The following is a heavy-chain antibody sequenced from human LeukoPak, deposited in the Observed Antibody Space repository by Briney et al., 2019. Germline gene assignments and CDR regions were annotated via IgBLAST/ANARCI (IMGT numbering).Heavy chain of an antibody. D-gene: IGHD1-26*01. Sequence: TGGSLRLSCAASGFTVGSSYMGWVRQAPGKGLEWVSVIYSGGSTYYADSMKGRFTLSRDNSKNTLYLQMNRLRAEDTAVYYCARLSGSYYEADYWGQGTQVTVSS. J-gene: IGHJ4*02. V-gene: IGHV3-53*01. CDR3: ARLSGSYYEADY. CDR2: IYSGGST. CDR1: GFTVGSSY.